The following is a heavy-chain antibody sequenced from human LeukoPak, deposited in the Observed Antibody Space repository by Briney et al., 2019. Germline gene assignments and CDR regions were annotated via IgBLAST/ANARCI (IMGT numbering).Heavy chain of an antibody. D-gene: IGHD2-15*01. CDR1: GGSISSYY. Sequence: SETLSLTCTVSGGSISSYYWSWIRQPPGKGLEWIGYIYYTGNTDYNPSLKSRVTLSVGTSKRQFSLNLSSVTAADTAVYYCARGPSGGDAFDIWGQGTMVIVSS. J-gene: IGHJ3*02. CDR2: IYYTGNT. V-gene: IGHV4-59*12. CDR3: ARGPSGGDAFDI.